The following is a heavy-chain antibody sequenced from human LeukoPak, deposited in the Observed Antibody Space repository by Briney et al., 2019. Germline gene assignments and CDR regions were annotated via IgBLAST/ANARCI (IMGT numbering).Heavy chain of an antibody. V-gene: IGHV1-69*06. Sequence: SVKVSCKASGYTFTGYYMHWVRQAPGQGLEWMGGIIPIFGTANYAQKFQGRVTITADKSTSTAYMELSSLRSEDTAVYYCARGRVRFLEWLFAGNYFDYWGQGTLVTVSS. CDR2: IIPIFGTA. J-gene: IGHJ4*02. CDR1: GYTFTGYY. D-gene: IGHD3-3*01. CDR3: ARGRVRFLEWLFAGNYFDY.